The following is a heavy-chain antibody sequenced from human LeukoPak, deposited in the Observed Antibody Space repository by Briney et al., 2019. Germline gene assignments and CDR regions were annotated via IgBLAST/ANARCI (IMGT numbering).Heavy chain of an antibody. J-gene: IGHJ4*02. CDR3: AKDREGTIADYFDY. V-gene: IGHV3-23*01. CDR1: GFTFSSYA. CDR2: ISGSGGST. D-gene: IGHD1-7*01. Sequence: SGGSLRLSCAASGFTFSSYAMSWVRQAPGKGLEWDSSISGSGGSTYYADSVKGRFTISRDNSKNTLYLQMNSLRGEDTAVYYCAKDREGTIADYFDYWGQGTLVTVSS.